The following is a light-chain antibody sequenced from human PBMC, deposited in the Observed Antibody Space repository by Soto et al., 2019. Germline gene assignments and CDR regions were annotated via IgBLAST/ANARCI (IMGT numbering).Light chain of an antibody. V-gene: IGKV1-5*01. CDR3: QQYYKWPWT. J-gene: IGKJ1*01. CDR2: DAS. CDR1: QTISSW. Sequence: DIQMTQSPSTLPASVGDRVTITCRASQTISSWLAWYQQKPGKAPDLLIYDASRLAGGVPSRFSGSESGTEFTLTISGLQSEDFAVYYCQQYYKWPWTFGPGTKVDIK.